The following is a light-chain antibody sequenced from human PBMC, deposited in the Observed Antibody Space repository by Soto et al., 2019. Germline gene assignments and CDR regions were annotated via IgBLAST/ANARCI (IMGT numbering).Light chain of an antibody. CDR2: GAS. CDR1: QSVSSSY. Sequence: EIVLTQSPGTLSLSPGERATLSCRASQSVSSSYLAWYQQKPGQAPRLLIYGASSRATGIPDRFSGSGSGTDFTLTISRLEPDDFAVHYCQQYGSSPTFGQGTKVEIK. V-gene: IGKV3-20*01. J-gene: IGKJ1*01. CDR3: QQYGSSPT.